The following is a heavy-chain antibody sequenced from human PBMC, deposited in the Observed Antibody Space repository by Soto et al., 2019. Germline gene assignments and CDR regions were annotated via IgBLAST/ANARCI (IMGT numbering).Heavy chain of an antibody. CDR3: ARVSKLFAPKDGKSAYFYAMDV. CDR2: VYSTGTT. Sequence: PSKTLSLTSAVCGDCVWISDFYWTWISQPPGKPLEWIGYVYSTGTTNYSPSLKSRVDMSVDTSENQFSLKVRSVTAADAAVYFCARVSKLFAPKDGKSAYFYAMDVWGHGTTVTVSS. J-gene: IGHJ6*02. CDR1: GDCVWISDFY. D-gene: IGHD2-15*01. V-gene: IGHV4-61*08.